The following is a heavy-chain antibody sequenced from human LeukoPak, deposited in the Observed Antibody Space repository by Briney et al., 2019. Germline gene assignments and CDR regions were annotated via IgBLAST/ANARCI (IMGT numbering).Heavy chain of an antibody. D-gene: IGHD3-10*01. CDR2: ISSSRSYI. J-gene: IGHJ4*02. CDR3: AKVGGSGSYRSFDY. Sequence: GSLRLSCEASGLTFRTYSMNWVRQAPGKGLEWVSSISSSRSYIYYADSVKGRFTISRDNSKNTLYLQMNSLRAEDTAVYYCAKVGGSGSYRSFDYWGQGTLVTVSS. CDR1: GLTFRTYS. V-gene: IGHV3-21*01.